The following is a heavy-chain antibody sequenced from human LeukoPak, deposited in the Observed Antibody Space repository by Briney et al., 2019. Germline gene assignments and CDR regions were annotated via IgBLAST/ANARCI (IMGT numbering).Heavy chain of an antibody. V-gene: IGHV4-61*05. CDR1: GGSVSSRGYF. Sequence: SETLSLTCGVSGGSVSSRGYFWGWVCQAPGKRLEWIGSVYHSGNTNYNPSLGSRVTMSVDTSKNQFSLKVNSVTATDTAVYYCARRISGDYGNWLDPWGQGTLVTVSS. J-gene: IGHJ5*02. CDR2: VYHSGNT. D-gene: IGHD4-17*01. CDR3: ARRISGDYGNWLDP.